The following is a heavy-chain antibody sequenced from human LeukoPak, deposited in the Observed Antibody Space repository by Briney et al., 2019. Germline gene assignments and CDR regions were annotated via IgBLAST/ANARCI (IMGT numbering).Heavy chain of an antibody. CDR3: TRFYGGHYTYDSLYFDY. J-gene: IGHJ4*02. D-gene: IGHD3-10*01. CDR2: IRSNACRGTT. Sequence: GGSLRLSCTTSGFTFGDYAMTWFRQAPGKGLEWVGFIRSNACRGTTEYAASVKVRFTVSRDDSKSIAYLQMNSLKTEDTAVYYCTRFYGGHYTYDSLYFDYWGQGTLVTVSS. CDR1: GFTFGDYA. V-gene: IGHV3-49*03.